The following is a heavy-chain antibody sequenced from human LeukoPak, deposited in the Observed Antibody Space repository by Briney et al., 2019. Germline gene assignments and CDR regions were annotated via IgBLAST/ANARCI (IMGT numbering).Heavy chain of an antibody. J-gene: IGHJ6*03. V-gene: IGHV3-30*18. D-gene: IGHD1-26*01. CDR3: AKDGISYYFYYMDV. Sequence: GGSLRLSCAASGFTFSSYGMHWVRQAPGKGLEWVAVISYDGSNKYYADSVKGRFTISRDNSKNTLYLQMDSLRAEDTAVYYCAKDGISYYFYYMDVWGKGTTVTVSS. CDR1: GFTFSSYG. CDR2: ISYDGSNK.